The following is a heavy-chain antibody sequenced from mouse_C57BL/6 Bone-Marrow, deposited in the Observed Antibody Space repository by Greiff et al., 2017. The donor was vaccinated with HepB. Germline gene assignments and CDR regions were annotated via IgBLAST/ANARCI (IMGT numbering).Heavy chain of an antibody. V-gene: IGHV1-82*01. CDR2: IYPGDGDT. CDR3: ASITTVVGMDY. J-gene: IGHJ4*01. Sequence: VQLVESGPELVKPGASVKISCKASGYAFSSSWMNWVKQRPGKGLEWIGRIYPGDGDTNYNGKFKGKATLTADKSSSTAYMQLSSLTSEDSAVYFCASITTVVGMDYWGQETSVTVSS. CDR1: GYAFSSSW. D-gene: IGHD1-1*01.